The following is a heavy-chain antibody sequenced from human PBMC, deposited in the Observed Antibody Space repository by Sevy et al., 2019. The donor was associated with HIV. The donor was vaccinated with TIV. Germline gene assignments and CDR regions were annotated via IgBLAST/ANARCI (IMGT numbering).Heavy chain of an antibody. CDR2: IRNKADSYTI. V-gene: IGHV3-72*01. CDR3: ATHAGIAAAGRVFDY. Sequence: GGYLRLSCAASGFTFSDHYMEWVRQAPGKGLEWVGRIRNKADSYTIEYAASVKGRFTISRDDSKNSLYLLMNSLKTEDTAVYYCATHAGIAAAGRVFDYWGQGTLVTVSS. J-gene: IGHJ4*02. D-gene: IGHD6-13*01. CDR1: GFTFSDHY.